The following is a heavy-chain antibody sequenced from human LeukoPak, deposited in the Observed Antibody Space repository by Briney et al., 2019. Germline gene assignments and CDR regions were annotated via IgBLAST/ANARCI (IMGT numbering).Heavy chain of an antibody. Sequence: KPGGSLRLSCAASGFTFSTYWTNWVRQAPGKGLEWISSISYTGTYIYYADSVKGRFTISRDNAQNSLYPQMNSLRIEDTAIYYCVRDRGSYRPIDYWGQGTLVTVSS. CDR3: VRDRGSYRPIDY. CDR1: GFTFSTYW. CDR2: ISYTGTYI. J-gene: IGHJ4*02. V-gene: IGHV3-21*04. D-gene: IGHD1-26*01.